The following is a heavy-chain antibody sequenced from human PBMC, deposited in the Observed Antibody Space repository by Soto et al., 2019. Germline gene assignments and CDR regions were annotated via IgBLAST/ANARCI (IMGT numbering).Heavy chain of an antibody. CDR1: GGTFGSQG. D-gene: IGHD5-18*01. Sequence: SVKVSCKASGGTFGSQGITWVRQAPGQGLEWMGGFIAMLGTPTYAKKVQGRATISADESLTSSYLELRSLRSEDTGVYFCARGAMANFDYWGQGTVVTVSS. V-gene: IGHV1-69*13. CDR3: ARGAMANFDY. J-gene: IGHJ4*02. CDR2: FIAMLGTP.